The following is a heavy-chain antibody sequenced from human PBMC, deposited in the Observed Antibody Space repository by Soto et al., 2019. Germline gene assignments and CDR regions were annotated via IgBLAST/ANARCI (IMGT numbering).Heavy chain of an antibody. CDR2: IWYDGSNK. J-gene: IGHJ1*01. D-gene: IGHD3-22*01. V-gene: IGHV3-33*01. Sequence: QVQLVESGGGVVQPGRSLRLSCAASGFTFSNYGMHWVRQAPGKGLEWVAVIWYDGSNKYYADSVKGRFTMSRDNSKNTLYLQMNSLRAEDTAVYYCARDGVGYYDSSGYSAYFQHWGQGTLVTVSS. CDR3: ARDGVGYYDSSGYSAYFQH. CDR1: GFTFSNYG.